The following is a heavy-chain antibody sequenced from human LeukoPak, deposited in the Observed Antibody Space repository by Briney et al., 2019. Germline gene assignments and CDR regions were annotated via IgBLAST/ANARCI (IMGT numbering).Heavy chain of an antibody. D-gene: IGHD3-22*01. CDR3: ARDEALWGSGYPDAFDI. CDR1: GFTFSSYW. J-gene: IGHJ3*02. V-gene: IGHV3-7*01. CDR2: IKQDGSEK. Sequence: GGSLRLSCAASGFTFSSYWMSWVREAPGKRLERVANIKQDGSEKYYVDSVKGRFTISRDNAKNSLYLQMNSLRAEDTAVYYCARDEALWGSGYPDAFDIWGQGTMVTVSS.